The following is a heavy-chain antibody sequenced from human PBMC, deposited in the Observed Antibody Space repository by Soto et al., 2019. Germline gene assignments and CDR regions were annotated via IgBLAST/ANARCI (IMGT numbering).Heavy chain of an antibody. CDR2: IHQDGSEN. CDR3: ARDRCSSTSCFFDY. Sequence: EVQLVESGGGLVQPGGSLRLSCAASGFTFSRYWMSWVRQAPGKGLEWVANIHQDGSENDYVDSVKGRFNISRDNAKNSLCLQMNSLRAEDTAVYPCARDRCSSTSCFFDYWGQGTLVTVSS. D-gene: IGHD2-2*01. CDR1: GFTFSRYW. V-gene: IGHV3-7*01. J-gene: IGHJ4*02.